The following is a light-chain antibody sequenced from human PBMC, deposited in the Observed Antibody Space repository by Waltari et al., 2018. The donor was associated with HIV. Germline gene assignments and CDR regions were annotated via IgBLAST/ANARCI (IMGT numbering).Light chain of an antibody. CDR2: DVD. V-gene: IGLV2-14*03. CDR3: ASFTGDNTVI. J-gene: IGLJ2*01. Sequence: AVTQPASVSGLPGQSTTISCTGDDSDFGLYNFVSWYQQHSGKPPRLILYDVDSRASGVSERFSVSMSGNTASLTISGLRAEDEGHYYCASFTGDNTVIFGGGTEVTVL. CDR1: DSDFGLYNF.